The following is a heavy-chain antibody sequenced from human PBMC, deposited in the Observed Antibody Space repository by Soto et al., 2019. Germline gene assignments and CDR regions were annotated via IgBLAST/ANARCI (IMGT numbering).Heavy chain of an antibody. D-gene: IGHD3-3*01. CDR3: AKDVNAYYDFWSAADY. V-gene: IGHV3-23*01. J-gene: IGHJ4*02. Sequence: GGSLRLSCAASGFTFSSYAMSWVRQAPGKGLEWVSAISGSGGSIYYADSVKGRFTISRDNSKITLYLQMNSLRAEDTAVYYCAKDVNAYYDFWSAADYWGQGTLVTVSS. CDR1: GFTFSSYA. CDR2: ISGSGGSI.